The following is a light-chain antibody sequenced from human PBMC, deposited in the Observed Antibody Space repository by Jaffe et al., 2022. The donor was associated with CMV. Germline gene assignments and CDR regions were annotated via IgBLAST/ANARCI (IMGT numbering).Light chain of an antibody. J-gene: IGLJ3*02. Sequence: QSALTQPASVSGSPGQSITISCIGTSSDVGRYKYVAWFQQHPGEAPKLIIFDVSSRPSGVSSRFSGSKSGNTASLTISGLQAEDDADYYCSSYTTSSSIVFGGGTKVTVL. CDR2: DVS. CDR1: SSDVGRYKY. V-gene: IGLV2-14*03. CDR3: SSYTTSSSIV.